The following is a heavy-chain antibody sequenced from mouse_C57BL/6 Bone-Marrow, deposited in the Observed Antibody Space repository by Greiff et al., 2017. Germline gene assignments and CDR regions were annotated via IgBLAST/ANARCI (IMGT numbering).Heavy chain of an antibody. D-gene: IGHD4-1*01. CDR1: GFSLTSYG. Sequence: VKLQESGPGLVAPSPSLSITCTVSGFSLTSYGVDWVRQSPGKGLEWLGVIWGVGSTNYNSALKSSLSISKDNSKSQVFLKMNSLQTDDTAMYYCARNWDSYAMDYWGQGTSVTVSS. J-gene: IGHJ4*01. V-gene: IGHV2-6*01. CDR3: ARNWDSYAMDY. CDR2: IWGVGST.